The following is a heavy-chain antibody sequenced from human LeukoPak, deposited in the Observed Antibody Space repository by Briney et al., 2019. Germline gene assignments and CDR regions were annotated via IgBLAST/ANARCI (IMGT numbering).Heavy chain of an antibody. CDR2: INPDSGDT. J-gene: IGHJ4*02. V-gene: IGHV1-2*02. CDR3: ARDRGPSADSGIYYQYYFTF. CDR1: GYTFTGFY. Sequence: ASVNVSCKASGYTFTGFYVHWMRQAPGQGLEWMGWINPDSGDTEYQQKFQGRVTMTRDTSIATVYMEMTRLTHDDTAVYYCARDRGPSADSGIYYQYYFTFWGQGTLVTVSS. D-gene: IGHD3-10*01.